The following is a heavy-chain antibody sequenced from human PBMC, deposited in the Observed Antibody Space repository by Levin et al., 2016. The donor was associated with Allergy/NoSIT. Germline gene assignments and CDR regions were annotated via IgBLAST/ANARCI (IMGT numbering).Heavy chain of an antibody. J-gene: IGHJ3*02. CDR1: GGSISSYY. CDR3: ARVRIVATYGTPDAFDI. D-gene: IGHD5-12*01. CDR2: IYYSGST. V-gene: IGHV4-59*01. Sequence: SETLSLTCTVSGGSISSYYWSWIRQPPGKGLEWIGYIYYSGSTNYNPSLKSRVTISVDTSKNQFSLKLSSVTAADTAVYYCARVRIVATYGTPDAFDIWGQGTMVTVSS.